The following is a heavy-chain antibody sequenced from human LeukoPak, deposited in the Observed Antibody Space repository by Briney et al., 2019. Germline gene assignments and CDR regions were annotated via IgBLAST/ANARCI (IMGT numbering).Heavy chain of an antibody. CDR3: AKDADVLRFLEWSYLLH. D-gene: IGHD3-3*01. Sequence: VQPGGSLRLSCAASGFTFSSYGMHWVRQAPGKGLEGVAFIRYDGSNKYYADSVKGRFTISRDNSKNTLYLRMNSLRAEDTAVYYCAKDADVLRFLEWSYLLHWGQGTLVTVSS. CDR1: GFTFSSYG. CDR2: IRYDGSNK. V-gene: IGHV3-30*02. J-gene: IGHJ4*02.